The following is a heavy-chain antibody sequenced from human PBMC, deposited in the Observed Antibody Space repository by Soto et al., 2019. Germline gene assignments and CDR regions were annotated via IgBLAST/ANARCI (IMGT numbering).Heavy chain of an antibody. V-gene: IGHV3-9*01. CDR1: GFTFDDYA. J-gene: IGHJ6*03. CDR3: AKDSPIRFSPELYYYYMDV. Sequence: GGSLRLSCAASGFTFDDYAMHWVRQAPGKGLEWVSGISWNSGSIGYADSVKGRFTISRDNAKNSLYLQMNSLRAEDTALYYCAKDSPIRFSPELYYYYMDVWGKGTTVTVSS. CDR2: ISWNSGSI. D-gene: IGHD3-3*01.